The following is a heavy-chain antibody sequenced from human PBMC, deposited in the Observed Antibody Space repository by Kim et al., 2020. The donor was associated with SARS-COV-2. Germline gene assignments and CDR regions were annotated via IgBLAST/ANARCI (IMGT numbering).Heavy chain of an antibody. D-gene: IGHD6-13*01. V-gene: IGHV3-30*18. CDR2: ISYDGSSK. Sequence: GGSLRLSCAASGFTFSSSGFHWVRQAPGKGLEWVALISYDGSSKYYADSVKGRFTISRDNSKNTLYLQMNSLRPEDTAVYYCAKDRSSTWSFDYWGQGTLVTVSS. CDR1: GFTFSSSG. CDR3: AKDRSSTWSFDY. J-gene: IGHJ4*02.